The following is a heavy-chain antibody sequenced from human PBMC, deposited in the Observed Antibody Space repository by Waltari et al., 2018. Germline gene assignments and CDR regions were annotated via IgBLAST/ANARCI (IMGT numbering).Heavy chain of an antibody. CDR2: IIPSPGIA. CDR1: GGTFSSYT. J-gene: IGHJ5*02. CDR3: AREYYYGSGSYYPGWFDP. V-gene: IGHV1-69*08. D-gene: IGHD3-10*01. Sequence: QVQLVQSGAEVKKPGSSVKVSCKASGGTFSSYTISWVRQAPGQGLEWMGGIIPSPGIANYAQKFQDRVTITADKSTSTAYMELSSLRSEDTAVYYCAREYYYGSGSYYPGWFDPWGQGTLVTVSS.